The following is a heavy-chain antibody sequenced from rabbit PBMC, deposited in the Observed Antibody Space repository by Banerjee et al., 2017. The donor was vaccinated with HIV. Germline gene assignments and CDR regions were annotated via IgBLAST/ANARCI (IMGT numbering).Heavy chain of an antibody. CDR3: ARAGGFENYFNL. Sequence: QEQLVESGGGLVQPEGSLTLTCTASGFDLSSYYYMCWIRQAPGKGLEWIGSIYTGSGSTWYASWVNGRFTISKASSTTVTLQMTSLTAADTATYFCARAGGFENYFNLWGPGTLVTV. J-gene: IGHJ4*01. D-gene: IGHD1-1*01. CDR2: IYTGSGST. V-gene: IGHV1S45*01. CDR1: GFDLSSYYY.